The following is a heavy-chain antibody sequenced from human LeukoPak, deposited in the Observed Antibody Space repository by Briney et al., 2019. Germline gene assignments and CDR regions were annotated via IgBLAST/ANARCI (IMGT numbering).Heavy chain of an antibody. J-gene: IGHJ6*02. CDR2: IIPIFGTA. CDR3: ATVGATLYYYYGMDV. V-gene: IGHV1-69*13. D-gene: IGHD1-26*01. CDR1: GGTFSSYA. Sequence: SVKVSCKASGGTFSSYAISWVRQAPGQGLEWMGGIIPIFGTANYAQKFQGRVTITADESTSTAYMEQSSLRSEDTAVYYCATVGATLYYYYGMDVWGQGTTVTVSS.